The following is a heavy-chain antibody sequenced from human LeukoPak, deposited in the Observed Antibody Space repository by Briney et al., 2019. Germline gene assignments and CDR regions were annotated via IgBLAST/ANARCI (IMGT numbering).Heavy chain of an antibody. Sequence: GGPLRLSCAASGFTFSSYSMNWVRQAPGKGLEWVSSISGSNSYIYYADSMKGRFTISRDNAKNSLYLQMNSLRPEDTALYYCSTDPRLLMYWGHGTLVTVSS. V-gene: IGHV3-21*04. CDR3: STDPRLLMY. CDR2: ISGSNSYI. J-gene: IGHJ4*01. D-gene: IGHD2-8*01. CDR1: GFTFSSYS.